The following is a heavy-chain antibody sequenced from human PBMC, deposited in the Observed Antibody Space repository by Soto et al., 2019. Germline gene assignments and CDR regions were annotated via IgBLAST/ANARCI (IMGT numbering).Heavy chain of an antibody. CDR3: AKDRGSGDQGRVRFDP. Sequence: ESGGGLVQPGGSLRLSCVASGFTLSNFAMSWVRQAPGKGLEWVSAISGRGENTYYADSVQGRFTISRDNSKNTLYLQMNSLRAEDTAVYYCAKDRGSGDQGRVRFDPWGQGTLVTVSS. J-gene: IGHJ5*02. CDR2: ISGRGENT. CDR1: GFTLSNFA. D-gene: IGHD2-15*01. V-gene: IGHV3-23*01.